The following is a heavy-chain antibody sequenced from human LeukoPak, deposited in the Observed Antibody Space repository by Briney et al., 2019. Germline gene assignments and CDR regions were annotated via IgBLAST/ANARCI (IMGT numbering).Heavy chain of an antibody. D-gene: IGHD6-6*01. CDR3: ARSDKSGAAVRPFDP. CDR2: VSAYSSNT. Sequence: ASVKVSCKASGGTFSSYAISWVRQAPGQGLEWMGWVSAYSSNTNYAQNLQGRVTMTTDTSTSTAYMELRSLRSDDTAVYYCARSDKSGAAVRPFDPWGQGTLVTVSS. CDR1: GGTFSSYA. V-gene: IGHV1-18*01. J-gene: IGHJ5*02.